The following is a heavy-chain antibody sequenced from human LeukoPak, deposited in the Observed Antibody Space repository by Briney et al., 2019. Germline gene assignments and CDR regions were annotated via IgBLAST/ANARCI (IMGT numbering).Heavy chain of an antibody. CDR3: ARYYYDSGSYYDFDY. Sequence: GASVKVSCKASGYTFTSYGISWVRQAPGQGLEWMGWISAYNGNTNYAQKLQGRVTMTTDTSTSTAYMELRSLRSDDTAVYYCARYYYDSGSYYDFDYWGQGTLVTVSS. CDR1: GYTFTSYG. D-gene: IGHD3-10*01. CDR2: ISAYNGNT. J-gene: IGHJ4*02. V-gene: IGHV1-18*01.